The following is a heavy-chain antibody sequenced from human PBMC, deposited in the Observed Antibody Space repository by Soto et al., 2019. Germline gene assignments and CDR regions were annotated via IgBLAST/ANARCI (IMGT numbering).Heavy chain of an antibody. V-gene: IGHV2-5*02. D-gene: IGHD3-10*01. J-gene: IGHJ5*02. Sequence: SGPTLVNPTQTLTLTCTFSGFSLKSSGVGVAWIRQPPGKALEWLALIYWGDDKRYSPSLKSRLTITKDTSKNQVVLTMTNMDPLNTATEYCAHNEYYFATGTYDKVRRFAPWG. CDR3: AHNEYYFATGTYDKVRRFAP. CDR1: GFSLKSSGVG. CDR2: IYWGDDK.